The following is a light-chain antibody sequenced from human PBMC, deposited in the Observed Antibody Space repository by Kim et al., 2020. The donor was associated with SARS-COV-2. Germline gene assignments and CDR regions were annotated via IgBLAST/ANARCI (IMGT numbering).Light chain of an antibody. Sequence: AIRMTQSPSSFSASTGDRVTITCRASQGISSYLAWYQQKPGKAPKLLIYAASTLQSGVPSRFSGSGSGTDFTLTISSLQPEDFAIYYCQQSYNSPRSFGQGTKLEI. J-gene: IGKJ2*03. CDR3: QQSYNSPRS. CDR2: AAS. V-gene: IGKV1-8*01. CDR1: QGISSY.